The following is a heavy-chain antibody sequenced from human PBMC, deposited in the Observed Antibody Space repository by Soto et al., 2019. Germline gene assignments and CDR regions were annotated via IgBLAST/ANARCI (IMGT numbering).Heavy chain of an antibody. CDR1: GFTVSSNY. D-gene: IGHD4-17*01. CDR3: ASGPYGDSYYFDY. J-gene: IGHJ4*02. Sequence: GGSLRLSCAASGFTVSSNYMSWVRQAPGKGLEWVSVIYSGGSTYYADSVKGRFTISRDNSKNTLYLQMNSLRAEDTAVYYCASGPYGDSYYFDYWGQGTLVTVSS. V-gene: IGHV3-66*01. CDR2: IYSGGST.